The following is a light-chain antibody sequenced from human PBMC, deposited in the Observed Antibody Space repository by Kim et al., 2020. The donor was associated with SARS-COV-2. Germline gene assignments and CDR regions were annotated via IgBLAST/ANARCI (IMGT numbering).Light chain of an antibody. Sequence: GQSITISYTGTSTDIGGYDDVSWYQQHPGQAPKLMIYDVSNRPSGVSNRFSASKSGNTASLTISGLQAEDEGDYYCSSYTSSSTLVFGGGTKLTVL. CDR2: DVS. J-gene: IGLJ3*02. V-gene: IGLV2-14*03. CDR1: STDIGGYDD. CDR3: SSYTSSSTLV.